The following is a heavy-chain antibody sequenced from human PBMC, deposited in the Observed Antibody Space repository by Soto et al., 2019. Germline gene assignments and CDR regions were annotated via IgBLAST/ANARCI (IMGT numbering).Heavy chain of an antibody. Sequence: GSLRLSCASSGFTFRNYSIHWVRQAPGKGLEWVALTSYDGNNEYYTDSVKGRFTISRDNSKNTLFLQMNSPRPEDTAVYYCAKDKGVFNWATSYFDYWGQGALVTVSS. CDR3: AKDKGVFNWATSYFDY. CDR1: GFTFRNYS. V-gene: IGHV3-30*18. D-gene: IGHD1-1*01. J-gene: IGHJ4*02. CDR2: TSYDGNNE.